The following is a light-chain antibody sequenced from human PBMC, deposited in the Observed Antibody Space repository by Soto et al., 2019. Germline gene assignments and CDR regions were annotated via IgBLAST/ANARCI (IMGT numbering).Light chain of an antibody. V-gene: IGKV3-11*01. CDR3: QQRSNWPVT. Sequence: EIVLTQSPATLSLSPGERATLSCRASQSVSTYLAWYQQRPGQAPRLLIYAASNRATGIPARFSGSGSGTDFTLTISNLEPEDFAVYYCQQRSNWPVTFGQGTRLDVK. J-gene: IGKJ5*01. CDR1: QSVSTY. CDR2: AAS.